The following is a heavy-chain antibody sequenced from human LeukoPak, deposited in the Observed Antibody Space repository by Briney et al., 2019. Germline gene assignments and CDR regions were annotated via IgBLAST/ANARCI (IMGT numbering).Heavy chain of an antibody. D-gene: IGHD3-3*01. CDR2: IKQDGSEK. V-gene: IGHV3-7*03. Sequence: GGSLRLSCAASGFTFSSFWMSWVRQAPGKGLEWVANIKQDGSEKYYVDSLKGRFTISRDNAKNSLYLQMNSLRAEDTAVYYCARDESFGVVIIGYYYYYGMDVWGQGTTVTVSS. CDR3: ARDESFGVVIIGYYYYYGMDV. CDR1: GFTFSSFW. J-gene: IGHJ6*02.